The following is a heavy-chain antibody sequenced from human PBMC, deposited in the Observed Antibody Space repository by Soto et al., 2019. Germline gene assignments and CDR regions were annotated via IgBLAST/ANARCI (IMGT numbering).Heavy chain of an antibody. CDR1: GGPFSGFY. J-gene: IGHJ2*01. Sequence: QVQLQQWGAGLLKPSETLSLTCAVYGGPFSGFYWSWIRQPPGKGLEWIGEINHSGSTNYNPSLKSRVTISADTSKNQFSLQLSSVTAADTAVYYCVSKLGSCTGGSCNWYFDLWGRGTLVTVSS. CDR3: VSKLGSCTGGSCNWYFDL. V-gene: IGHV4-34*01. D-gene: IGHD2-15*01. CDR2: INHSGST.